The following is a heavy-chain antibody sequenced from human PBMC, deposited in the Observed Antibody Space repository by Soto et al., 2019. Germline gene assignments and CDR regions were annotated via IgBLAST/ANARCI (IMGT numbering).Heavy chain of an antibody. V-gene: IGHV3-72*01. Sequence: EVQLVESGGGLVQPGGSLRLSCAASGFSFSDHYMDWVRQAPGKGLEWVARTRNKANRYTTEYVASVKGRFTISRDDSKNSLYLQMNSLQTEDTAVYYCGRVGDYNFWSGPDYWGQGTLVTVSS. D-gene: IGHD3-3*01. J-gene: IGHJ4*02. CDR1: GFSFSDHY. CDR2: TRNKANRYTT. CDR3: GRVGDYNFWSGPDY.